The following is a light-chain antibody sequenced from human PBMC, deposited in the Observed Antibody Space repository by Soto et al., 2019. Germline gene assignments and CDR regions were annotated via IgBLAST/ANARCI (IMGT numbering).Light chain of an antibody. V-gene: IGKV3-20*01. CDR3: QQYGGSPRT. J-gene: IGKJ1*01. CDR1: QSVSSSS. Sequence: EIVLTQSPGTLSLSPGERATLSCRASQSVSSSSLAWYQQKRGQAPRLLIHDASSRATGIPDRFSGSGSGTGFTLTISRLEPEDFAVYYCQQYGGSPRTFGQGTKVKVK. CDR2: DAS.